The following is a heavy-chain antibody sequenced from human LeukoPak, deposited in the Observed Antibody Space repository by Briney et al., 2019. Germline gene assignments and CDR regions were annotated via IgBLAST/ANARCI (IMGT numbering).Heavy chain of an antibody. D-gene: IGHD3-10*01. Sequence: EASVKVSCKASGGTFSSYAISWVRQAPGQGLEWMGRIIPIPGIANYAQKFQGRVTITADKSTSTAYMELSSLRSEDTAVYYCARDRNHYYGSGSYYNGYYYYGMDAWGQGTTVTVSS. V-gene: IGHV1-69*04. CDR1: GGTFSSYA. CDR2: IIPIPGIA. J-gene: IGHJ6*02. CDR3: ARDRNHYYGSGSYYNGYYYYGMDA.